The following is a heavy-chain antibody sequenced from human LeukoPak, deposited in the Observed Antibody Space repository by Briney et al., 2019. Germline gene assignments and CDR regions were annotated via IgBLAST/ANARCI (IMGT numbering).Heavy chain of an antibody. Sequence: PGRSLRLSCAASGFTFSSYAMHWVRQAPGKGLEWVANIKKDGSEKNYVDSVKGRFTISRDNAKNSLYLQMNSLRVEDTAVYYCAREESGYDYWGQGTLVAVSS. CDR1: GFTFSSYA. J-gene: IGHJ4*02. V-gene: IGHV3-7*01. CDR3: AREESGYDY. D-gene: IGHD2-15*01. CDR2: IKKDGSEK.